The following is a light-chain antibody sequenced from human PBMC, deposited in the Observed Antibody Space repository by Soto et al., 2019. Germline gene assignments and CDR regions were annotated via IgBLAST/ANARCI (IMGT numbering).Light chain of an antibody. CDR2: SNN. CDR3: AAWDDSLNGLVV. J-gene: IGLJ2*01. Sequence: QSVLTQPPSASGTPGQRVTISCSGSSSNIGSNTVNWYQQLPGTAPKLLIYSNNQRPSGVPDRFSGSKSGTTASLAISGSQSEDEADFYCAAWDDSLNGLVVFGGGTKLTVL. CDR1: SSNIGSNT. V-gene: IGLV1-44*01.